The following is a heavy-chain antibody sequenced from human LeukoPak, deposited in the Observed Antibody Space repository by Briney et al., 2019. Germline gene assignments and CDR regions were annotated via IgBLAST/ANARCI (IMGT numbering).Heavy chain of an antibody. CDR2: ISGSGGST. Sequence: GGSLRLSCAASGFTFSSYALSWVRQAPGKGLEWVSAISGSGGSTYYADSVKGRFTISRDNSKNTLYLQMNSLRAEDTAVYYCASPVDYDSSGYYYWGQGTLVTVSS. CDR3: ASPVDYDSSGYYY. CDR1: GFTFSSYA. V-gene: IGHV3-23*01. D-gene: IGHD3-22*01. J-gene: IGHJ4*02.